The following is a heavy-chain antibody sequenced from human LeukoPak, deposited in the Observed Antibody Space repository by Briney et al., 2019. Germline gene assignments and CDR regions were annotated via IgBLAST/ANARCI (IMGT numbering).Heavy chain of an antibody. CDR1: GFTFSSYV. CDR3: AREIKNYYDSSGYPSFDY. D-gene: IGHD3-22*01. CDR2: ISYNGSNQ. Sequence: PRGSLRVSSAAPGFTFSSYVMHSGCPAPGKRLEWVPVISYNGSNQYHADSMKGRFTLSRDNAKNTLYLQMNSLRAEDTAVYYCAREIKNYYDSSGYPSFDYWGQGNLVTVSS. J-gene: IGHJ4*02. V-gene: IGHV3-30*03.